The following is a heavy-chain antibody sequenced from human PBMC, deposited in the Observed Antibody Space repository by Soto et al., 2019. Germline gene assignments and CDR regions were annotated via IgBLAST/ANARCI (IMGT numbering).Heavy chain of an antibody. V-gene: IGHV4-34*01. CDR3: ARDKITGLFDY. Sequence: QVQLQQWGAGLLKPSETLSLTCAVYGGSFSGYHWTWIRQPPGTGLEWIGEINHSGSTNYNPSLKSPGHISVSQVKDQFSPEPTLFDGADTAVYYCARDKITGLFDYWGQGTLVTVSS. CDR1: GGSFSGYH. J-gene: IGHJ4*02. D-gene: IGHD2-8*02. CDR2: INHSGST.